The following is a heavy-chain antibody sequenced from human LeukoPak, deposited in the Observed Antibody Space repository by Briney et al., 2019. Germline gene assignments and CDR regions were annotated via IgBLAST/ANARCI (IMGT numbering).Heavy chain of an antibody. CDR2: IGEDGNEK. V-gene: IGHV3-7*04. D-gene: IGHD7-27*01. Sequence: GGSLRLSCAASGFTFSSSWMNWVRQAPGKGLEWVANIGEDGNEKYYVDSVKGRFTISRDNAKNSLYLQMNSLRVEDTAVYYCARNWAMIDYWGQGILVTVSS. CDR1: GFTFSSSW. J-gene: IGHJ4*02. CDR3: ARNWAMIDY.